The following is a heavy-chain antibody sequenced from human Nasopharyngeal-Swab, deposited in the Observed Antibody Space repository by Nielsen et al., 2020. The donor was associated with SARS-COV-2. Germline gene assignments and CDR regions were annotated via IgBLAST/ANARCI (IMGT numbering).Heavy chain of an antibody. CDR3: ARDQKSPLGGTNWFDP. J-gene: IGHJ5*02. D-gene: IGHD2-15*01. Sequence: GESLKISCAASGFTFSDYYMSWIRQAPGKGLEWVSYISSSGSTIYYADSVKGRFTISRDNAKNSLYLQMNRLRAEDTAVYYCARDQKSPLGGTNWFDPWGQGTLVTVSS. CDR2: ISSSGSTI. V-gene: IGHV3-11*01. CDR1: GFTFSDYY.